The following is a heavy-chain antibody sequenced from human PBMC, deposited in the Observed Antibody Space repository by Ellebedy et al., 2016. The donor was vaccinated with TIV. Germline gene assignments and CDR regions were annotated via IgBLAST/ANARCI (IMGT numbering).Heavy chain of an antibody. CDR3: ARRGSYGDYAVQVNNWFDR. Sequence: PGGSLRLSCVASGFSFRSYWMSWVRQAPGTGLEWVANIYQNGSNQYYVDSVKGRFTISRDKAKNSLYLQLNSLRVEDTAVYYCARRGSYGDYAVQVNNWFDRWGQGTLVTV. J-gene: IGHJ5*02. CDR1: GFSFRSYW. V-gene: IGHV3-7*01. D-gene: IGHD4-17*01. CDR2: IYQNGSNQ.